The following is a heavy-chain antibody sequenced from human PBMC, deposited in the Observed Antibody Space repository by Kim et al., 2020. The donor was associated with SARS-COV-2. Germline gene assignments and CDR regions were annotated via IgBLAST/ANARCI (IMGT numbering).Heavy chain of an antibody. Sequence: SETLSLTCAVYGGSFSGYYWNWIRQPPGKGLEWIGEIDHSGGTNYNPSLKSRVTILVDKSKKQISLKLSSVTAADTAVYYCARGRAYYDFWSGHWGSGHYYGLDVWGQGATVIVSS. CDR2: IDHSGGT. CDR1: GGSFSGYY. D-gene: IGHD3-3*01. V-gene: IGHV4-34*01. J-gene: IGHJ6*02. CDR3: ARGRAYYDFWSGHWGSGHYYGLDV.